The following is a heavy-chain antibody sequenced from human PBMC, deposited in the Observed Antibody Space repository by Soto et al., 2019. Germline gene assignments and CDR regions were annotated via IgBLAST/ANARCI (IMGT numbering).Heavy chain of an antibody. CDR1: GFSFGSFP. CDR3: ARDVTFGHNGDTSTYYLDY. Sequence: GGSLRLSCEASGFSFGSFPMNWVHQAPGRGLEWVSYISSLGNTINYADSVRGRFSVSRDNDKNTLYLQMDSLRDEDTAVYFCARDVTFGHNGDTSTYYLDYWGQGTQVTVS. CDR2: ISSLGNTI. J-gene: IGHJ4*02. D-gene: IGHD4-17*01. V-gene: IGHV3-48*02.